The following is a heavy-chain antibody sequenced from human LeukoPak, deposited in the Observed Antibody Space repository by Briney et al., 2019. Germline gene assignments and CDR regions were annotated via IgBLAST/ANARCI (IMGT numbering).Heavy chain of an antibody. CDR1: GCTISSYY. V-gene: IGHV4-59*01. CDR3: ARTKPLDPFDF. CDR2: INYSGNT. J-gene: IGHJ3*01. Sequence: PSETLTLTCTVSGCTISSYYWSWIRQPPGKGLEWIGYINYSGNTYYNPSLKSRVTISVDTSKNQFSLKVNSVTAADTAVYYCARTKPLDPFDFWGQGTLVTVSS.